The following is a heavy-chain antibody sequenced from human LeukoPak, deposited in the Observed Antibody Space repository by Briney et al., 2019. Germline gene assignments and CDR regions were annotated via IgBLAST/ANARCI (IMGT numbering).Heavy chain of an antibody. Sequence: SETLSLTCTVSGGSISSSSYYWGWIRQPPGKGLEWIGSIYYSGSTYYNPSLKSRVTISVDTSENQFSLKLSSVTAADTAVYYCARSYGDYRLYYYYGMDVWGQGTTVTVSS. CDR3: ARSYGDYRLYYYYGMDV. CDR1: GGSISSSSYY. J-gene: IGHJ6*02. D-gene: IGHD4-17*01. V-gene: IGHV4-39*01. CDR2: IYYSGST.